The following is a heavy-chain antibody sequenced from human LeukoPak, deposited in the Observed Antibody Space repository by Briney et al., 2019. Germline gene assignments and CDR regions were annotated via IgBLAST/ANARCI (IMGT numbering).Heavy chain of an antibody. CDR2: INPNSGGT. CDR3: ARDIYGSGRYVHGLDY. Sequence: ASVKVSCKASGYTFTGYYMHWVRQAPGQGLEWKGWINPNSGGTNYAQKFQGRVTMTRDTSISTAYMELSRLRSDDTAVYYCARDIYGSGRYVHGLDYWGQGTLVTVSS. J-gene: IGHJ4*02. D-gene: IGHD3-10*01. CDR1: GYTFTGYY. V-gene: IGHV1-2*02.